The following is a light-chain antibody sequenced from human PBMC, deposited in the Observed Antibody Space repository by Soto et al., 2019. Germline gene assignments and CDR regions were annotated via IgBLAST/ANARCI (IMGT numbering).Light chain of an antibody. Sequence: EIVMTQSPSSLAVSLGERATISGKSSQSILFGSNNNNYLAWFQQKPRQPPKLLLSWASTRESGVPDRFSGSGSGTEFTLTITGLQSEDFAVYYCQEYNNWHPITFGGGTKVDIK. CDR2: WAS. J-gene: IGKJ4*01. CDR3: QEYNNWHPIT. V-gene: IGKV4-1*01. CDR1: QSILFGSNNNNY.